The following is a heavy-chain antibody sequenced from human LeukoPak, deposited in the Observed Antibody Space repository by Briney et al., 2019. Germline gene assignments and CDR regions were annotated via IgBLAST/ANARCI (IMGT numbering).Heavy chain of an antibody. V-gene: IGHV4-59*12. CDR1: GGSISSYY. D-gene: IGHD3-22*01. Sequence: SETLSLTCTVSGGSISSYYWGWIRQPPGKGLEWIGSIYYSGSTSYNPSLKSRVTISVDTSKNQFSLKLTSVTAADTTVYYCARDHYYDSSVAYWGQGTLVTVSS. CDR3: ARDHYYDSSVAY. J-gene: IGHJ4*02. CDR2: IYYSGST.